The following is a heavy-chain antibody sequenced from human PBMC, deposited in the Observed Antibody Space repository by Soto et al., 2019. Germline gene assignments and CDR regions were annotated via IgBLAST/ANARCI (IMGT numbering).Heavy chain of an antibody. CDR1: GFTVSSNY. CDR3: ARAPDDYIWGSYRQYYYMDV. CDR2: IYSGGST. Sequence: GGSLRLSCAASGFTVSSNYMSWVRQAPGKGLEWVSVIYSGGSTYYADSVKGRFTISRDNSKNTLYLQMNSLRAEDTAVYYCARAPDDYIWGSYRQYYYMDVWGKGTTVTVSS. D-gene: IGHD3-16*02. V-gene: IGHV3-66*01. J-gene: IGHJ6*03.